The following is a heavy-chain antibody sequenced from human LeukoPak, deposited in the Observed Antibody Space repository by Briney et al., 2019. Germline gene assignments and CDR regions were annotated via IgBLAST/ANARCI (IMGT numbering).Heavy chain of an antibody. J-gene: IGHJ4*02. Sequence: GGSLRLSCAASGFTFSSYEMNWVRQAPGKGLEWVSTMSSSSSSSYIYYADSVKGRFTVSRDNAKNSLYLQMNSLRAEDTAIYYCARAGTAARLGMGFDSWGLGTLVTVSS. V-gene: IGHV3-21*01. D-gene: IGHD6-6*01. CDR3: ARAGTAARLGMGFDS. CDR1: GFTFSSYE. CDR2: MSSSSSSSYI.